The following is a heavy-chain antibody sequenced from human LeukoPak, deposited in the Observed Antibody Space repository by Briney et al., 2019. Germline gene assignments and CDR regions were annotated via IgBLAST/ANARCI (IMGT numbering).Heavy chain of an antibody. CDR3: ARGGYSYGSLY. V-gene: IGHV4-59*11. J-gene: IGHJ4*02. D-gene: IGHD5-18*01. Sequence: SETLSLTCTVSGDSINSLDLWSWIRQPPGKGLEWIGYIYYSGSTNYNPSLKSRVTISVDTSKNQFSLKLSSVTAADTAVYYCARGGYSYGSLYWGQGTLVTVSS. CDR1: GDSINSLDL. CDR2: IYYSGST.